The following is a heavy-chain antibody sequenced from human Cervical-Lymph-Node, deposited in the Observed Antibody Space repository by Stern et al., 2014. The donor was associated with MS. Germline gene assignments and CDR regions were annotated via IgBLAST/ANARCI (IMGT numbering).Heavy chain of an antibody. D-gene: IGHD3-22*01. V-gene: IGHV4-31*03. CDR1: GGSVSSAGYY. CDR3: ARYRYYDRRGFDY. J-gene: IGHJ4*02. CDR2: ISHSGNN. Sequence: QVQLQEPGPGLVKPSQTLSLTCTVSGGSVSSAGYYWSWIRQHPGKGLEWIGYISHSGNNYYNPSLKSRVTISIDTSRNQFSLKLSSVTAADTAVYYCARYRYYDRRGFDYWGQGTLVTVSS.